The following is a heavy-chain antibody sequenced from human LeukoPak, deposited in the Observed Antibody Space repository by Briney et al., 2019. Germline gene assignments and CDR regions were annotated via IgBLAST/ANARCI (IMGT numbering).Heavy chain of an antibody. Sequence: GGSLRLSCAASGFTFSSYGMHWVRQAPGKGLEWVAFIRYDGSNKYYADSVKGRFTISRDNSKNTLYLQMNSLRAEDTAVYFCARDGEAFGWNYAFDYWGQGTLVTVSS. CDR1: GFTFSSYG. D-gene: IGHD1-7*01. CDR3: ARDGEAFGWNYAFDY. V-gene: IGHV3-30*02. J-gene: IGHJ4*02. CDR2: IRYDGSNK.